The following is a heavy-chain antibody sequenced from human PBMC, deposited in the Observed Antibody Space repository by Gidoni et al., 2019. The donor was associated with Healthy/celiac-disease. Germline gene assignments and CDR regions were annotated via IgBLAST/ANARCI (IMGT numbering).Heavy chain of an antibody. J-gene: IGHJ2*01. CDR2: ISAYNGNT. CDR1: GYTFTSYG. CDR3: ARDPVLGSIVKDWVRYFDL. D-gene: IGHD2-15*01. V-gene: IGHV1-18*01. Sequence: QVQLVQSGAEVKKPGASVKVSCKASGYTFTSYGIRWVRQAPGQGLEWMGWISAYNGNTNYAQKLQGRVTMTTDTSTSTAYMELRSLRSDDTAVYYCARDPVLGSIVKDWVRYFDLWGRGTLVTVSS.